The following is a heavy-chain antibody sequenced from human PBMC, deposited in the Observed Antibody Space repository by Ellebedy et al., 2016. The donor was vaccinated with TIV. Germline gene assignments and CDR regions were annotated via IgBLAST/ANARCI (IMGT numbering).Heavy chain of an antibody. Sequence: MPGGSLRLSCTVSGGSINGFFCSWIRQAPGRGLEWLGYFVYTWNTYYNPSLRSRVAMSVDTSKNQVSLSLTSVTAADTAVYYCAKARDRSLDQWGQGTLVTVSS. D-gene: IGHD1-14*01. CDR2: FVYTWNT. CDR3: AKARDRSLDQ. V-gene: IGHV4-59*12. J-gene: IGHJ4*02. CDR1: GGSINGFF.